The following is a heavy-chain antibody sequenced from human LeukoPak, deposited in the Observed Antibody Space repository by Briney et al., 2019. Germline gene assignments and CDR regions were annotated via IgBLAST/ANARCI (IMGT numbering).Heavy chain of an antibody. CDR2: IFPGDFDT. CDR1: GYNFTTYW. CDR3: ARRIATAGDAFDI. J-gene: IGHJ3*02. Sequence: GESLKISCKGSGYNFTTYWIGWVRQMPGKGLEWMGIIFPGDFDTRYSPSFQGQVIISADKSIRIAYLQCSSLKATDTAMYYCARRIATAGDAFDIWGQGTMVTVSS. V-gene: IGHV5-51*01. D-gene: IGHD6-25*01.